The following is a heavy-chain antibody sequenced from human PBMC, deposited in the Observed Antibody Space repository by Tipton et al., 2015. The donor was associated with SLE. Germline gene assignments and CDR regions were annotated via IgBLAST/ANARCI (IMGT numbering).Heavy chain of an antibody. CDR2: IYSDTGST. J-gene: IGHJ1*01. D-gene: IGHD2-8*02. CDR3: AKDWGTGDVYYFQH. CDR1: GFTFSSFA. V-gene: IGHV3-23*03. Sequence: SLRLSCAASGFTFSSFAMSWVRQAPGKGLERVSVIYSDTGSTHYVDSVKGRFTISRDNFKSTLYLQMNSLRAEDTAVYYCAKDWGTGDVYYFQHWGHGTLVTVSS.